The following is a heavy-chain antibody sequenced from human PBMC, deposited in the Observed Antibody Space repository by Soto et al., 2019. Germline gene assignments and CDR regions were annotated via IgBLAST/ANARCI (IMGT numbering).Heavy chain of an antibody. CDR1: GFTFSSYG. V-gene: IGHV3-30*18. CDR2: ISYDGSNK. D-gene: IGHD6-13*01. Sequence: QVQLVESGGGVVQPGRSLRLSCAASGFTFSSYGMHWVRQAPGKGLEWVAVISYDGSNKYYADSVKGRFTISRDNSKNTLYLQMNSLRAEDTAVYYCAKAGNGGAAADIYWGQGTLVSVSS. J-gene: IGHJ4*02. CDR3: AKAGNGGAAADIY.